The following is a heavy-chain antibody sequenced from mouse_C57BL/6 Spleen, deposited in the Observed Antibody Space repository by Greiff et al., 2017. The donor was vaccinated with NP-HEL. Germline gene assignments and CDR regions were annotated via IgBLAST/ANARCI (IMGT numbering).Heavy chain of an antibody. D-gene: IGHD3-3*01. Sequence: VQLKQSGGGLVKPGGSLKLSCAASGFTFSSYAMSWVRQTPEKRLEWVATISDGGSYTYYPDNVKGRFTISRDNAKNNLYLQMSHLKSEDTAMYYCARDEGDGFDYWGQGTTLTVSS. V-gene: IGHV5-4*01. CDR2: ISDGGSYT. CDR3: ARDEGDGFDY. J-gene: IGHJ2*01. CDR1: GFTFSSYA.